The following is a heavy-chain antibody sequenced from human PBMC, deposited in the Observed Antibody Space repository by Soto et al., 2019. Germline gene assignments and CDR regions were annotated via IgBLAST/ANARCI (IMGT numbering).Heavy chain of an antibody. J-gene: IGHJ4*02. CDR2: IIPLFGTP. Sequence: QVQLVQSGTEVMKPGSPVKVSCKASGGIFSTYAISWLRQAPGQGLEWMGGIIPLFGTPNYAQRFQGRVTITADESSSTAYMELSILRSEDTAVYYCARDRDEYGSGNYYNRTDFWGQGTLVTVSS. CDR1: GGIFSTYA. CDR3: ARDRDEYGSGNYYNRTDF. V-gene: IGHV1-69*01. D-gene: IGHD3-10*01.